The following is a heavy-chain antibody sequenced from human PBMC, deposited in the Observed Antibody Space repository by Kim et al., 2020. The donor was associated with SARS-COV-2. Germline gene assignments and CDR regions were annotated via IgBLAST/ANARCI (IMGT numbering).Heavy chain of an antibody. D-gene: IGHD6-19*01. CDR1: GYTFTNYH. Sequence: ASVKVSCKASGYTFTNYHIHWVRQAPGQGLEYMGIISPPFLDTRYSEKFQGRISMTSDTSKSTVFMELSSLTSDDTGLYYCAGDLAGGWFLDYWGQGTLVTVSS. V-gene: IGHV1-46*01. J-gene: IGHJ4*02. CDR2: ISPPFLDT. CDR3: AGDLAGGWFLDY.